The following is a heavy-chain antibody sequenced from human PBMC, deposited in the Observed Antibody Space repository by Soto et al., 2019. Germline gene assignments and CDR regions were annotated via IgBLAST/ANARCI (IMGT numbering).Heavy chain of an antibody. V-gene: IGHV1-2*04. CDR1: GYSFTDYH. CDR3: ARGHPTDCSPGVCSFFYNHDMDV. CDR2: INPKSGGT. D-gene: IGHD4-4*01. J-gene: IGHJ6*02. Sequence: ASVKVSCKASGYSFTDYHIHWVRQAPGQGLEWLGRINPKSGGTSTAQKFQGWVTMTTDTSISTASMELTRLTSDDTAIYYCARGHPTDCSPGVCSFFYNHDMDVWGPGTTVTVSS.